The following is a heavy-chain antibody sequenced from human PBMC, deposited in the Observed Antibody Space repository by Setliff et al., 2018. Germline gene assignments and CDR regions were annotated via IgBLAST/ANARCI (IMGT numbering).Heavy chain of an antibody. V-gene: IGHV1-18*01. CDR3: ARVPRLEWLLPTFDS. CDR2: ISGYNGNT. CDR1: GYTFISYG. D-gene: IGHD3-3*01. Sequence: GASVKVSCKTSGYTFISYGLSWMRQAPGQGLEWMGWISGYNGNTEYAQNLQGRVTMTMDTSTSTAYMELGSLTSDDTAVYYCARVPRLEWLLPTFDSWGQGTLVTVSS. J-gene: IGHJ4*02.